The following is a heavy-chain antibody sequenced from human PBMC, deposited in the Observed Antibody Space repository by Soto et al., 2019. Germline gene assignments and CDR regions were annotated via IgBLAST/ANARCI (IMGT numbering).Heavy chain of an antibody. Sequence: PGGPLRLSYSASGFTFSSYAMGGVRQAPGKGLEWVSAISGSGGSTYYADSVKGRFTISRDNSKNTLYLQMNSLRAEDTAVYYCAKYPKHLRLGEFFLEYWGQGTLVTVYS. V-gene: IGHV3-23*01. CDR2: ISGSGGST. CDR1: GFTFSSYA. D-gene: IGHD3-16*01. J-gene: IGHJ4*02. CDR3: AKYPKHLRLGEFFLEY.